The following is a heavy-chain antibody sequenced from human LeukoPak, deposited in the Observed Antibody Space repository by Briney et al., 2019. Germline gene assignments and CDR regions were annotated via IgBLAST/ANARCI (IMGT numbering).Heavy chain of an antibody. D-gene: IGHD3-22*01. CDR1: GYTFTGYY. J-gene: IGHJ4*02. V-gene: IGHV1-46*01. CDR2: INPSGGST. Sequence: GASVKVSCKASGYTFTGYYMHWVRQAPGQGLEWMGIINPSGGSTSYAQKFQGRVTMTRDTSTSTVYMELSSLRSEDTAVYYCARQPDLITMIVESYYFDYWGQGTLVTVSS. CDR3: ARQPDLITMIVESYYFDY.